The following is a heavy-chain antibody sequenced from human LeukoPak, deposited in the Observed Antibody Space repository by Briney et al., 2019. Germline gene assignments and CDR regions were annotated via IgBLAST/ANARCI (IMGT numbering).Heavy chain of an antibody. CDR2: ISGGGGST. J-gene: IGHJ4*02. Sequence: GGSLRLSCAASGFTFSSYAMSWVRQAPGKGLEWVSAISGGGGSTYYADSVKGRFTISRDNSKNTLYLQMNSLRAEDTAVYYCAKGSSPAVAGTADYWGQGTLVTVSS. V-gene: IGHV3-23*01. CDR1: GFTFSSYA. D-gene: IGHD6-19*01. CDR3: AKGSSPAVAGTADY.